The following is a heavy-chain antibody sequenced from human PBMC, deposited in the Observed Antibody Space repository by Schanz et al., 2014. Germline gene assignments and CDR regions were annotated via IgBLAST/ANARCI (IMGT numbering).Heavy chain of an antibody. V-gene: IGHV3-30*18. CDR3: VKGGTNTLDS. Sequence: VQLLESGGALEQPGGSLRLSCAASGFTVSSNYMSWVRQAPGKGLEWVALISHDGSNKNSADSVKGRFTISRDNSKNTLYLQMNSLRGDDTAIYYCVKGGTNTLDSWGQGTLVTVSS. J-gene: IGHJ4*02. CDR1: GFTVSSNY. CDR2: ISHDGSNK.